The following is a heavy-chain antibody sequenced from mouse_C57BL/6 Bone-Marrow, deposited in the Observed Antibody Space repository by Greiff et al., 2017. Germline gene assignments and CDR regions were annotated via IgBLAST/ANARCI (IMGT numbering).Heavy chain of an antibody. CDR2: INPNNGGT. V-gene: IGHV1-18*01. Sequence: EVQLKQSGPELVKPGASVKIPCKASGYTFTDYNMDWVKQSHGKSLEWIGDINPNNGGTIYNQKFKGKATLTVDKSSSTAYMELRSLTSEDTAVYYCARTGGYDDWRGYYAMDYWGQGTSVTVSS. CDR1: GYTFTDYN. CDR3: ARTGGYDDWRGYYAMDY. J-gene: IGHJ4*01. D-gene: IGHD2-2*01.